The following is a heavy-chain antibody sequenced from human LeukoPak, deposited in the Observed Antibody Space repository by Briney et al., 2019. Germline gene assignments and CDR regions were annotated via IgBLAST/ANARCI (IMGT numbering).Heavy chain of an antibody. D-gene: IGHD1-26*01. J-gene: IGHJ4*02. V-gene: IGHV1-18*01. CDR3: VRNRGHRLVEPTNYFDY. CDR2: ISGYNGNT. Sequence: ASVKVSCKASGYTFTSYDINWVRQAPGQGLEWMGWISGYNGNTNYAQKFQGRVTMTTDTSTSTAYMDLRSLRSDDAAVYYCVRNRGHRLVEPTNYFDYWGQGTLVTVSS. CDR1: GYTFTSYD.